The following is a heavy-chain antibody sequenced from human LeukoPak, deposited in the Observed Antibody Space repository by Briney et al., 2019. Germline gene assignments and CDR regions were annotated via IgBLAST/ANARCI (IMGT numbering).Heavy chain of an antibody. CDR1: GGSISSGGYC. Sequence: SQTLSLTCTVSGGSISSGGYCWSWIRQHPGKGLEWIGYIYYSGSTYYNPSLKSRVTISVDTSKNQLSLKLSSVTAADTAVYYCAADRGYCSGGNCYQGNYFDYWGQGTLVTVSS. V-gene: IGHV4-31*03. CDR3: AADRGYCSGGNCYQGNYFDY. D-gene: IGHD2-15*01. J-gene: IGHJ4*02. CDR2: IYYSGST.